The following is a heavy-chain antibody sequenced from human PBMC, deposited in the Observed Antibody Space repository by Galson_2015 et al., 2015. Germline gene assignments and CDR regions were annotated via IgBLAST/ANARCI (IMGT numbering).Heavy chain of an antibody. CDR3: ARRHVDILATNRLTNWFDP. Sequence: PALVKPTQTLTLTCTFSGFSLSTSGVGVGWIRQPPGKALEWLALIYWDDYKRYSPSLKSRLTITKDTSKNRVVLTMANMDPVDTATYYCARRHVDILATNRLTNWFDPWGQGTLVTVSS. CDR2: IYWDDYK. J-gene: IGHJ5*02. V-gene: IGHV2-5*02. D-gene: IGHD5-12*01. CDR1: GFSLSTSGVG.